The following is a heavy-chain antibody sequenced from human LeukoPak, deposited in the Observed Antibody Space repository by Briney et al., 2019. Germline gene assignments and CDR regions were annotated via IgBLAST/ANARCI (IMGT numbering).Heavy chain of an antibody. D-gene: IGHD6-6*01. V-gene: IGHV4-31*03. CDR1: GGSISSGGYY. CDR2: IYYSGST. J-gene: IGHJ5*02. CDR3: ARHLRRDSSSPYNWFDP. Sequence: SETLSLTCTVSGGSISSGGYYWSWIRQHPGKGLEWIGYIYYSGSTYYNPSLKSRVTISVDTSKNQFSLKLSSVTAADTAVYYCARHLRRDSSSPYNWFDPWGQGTPVTVSS.